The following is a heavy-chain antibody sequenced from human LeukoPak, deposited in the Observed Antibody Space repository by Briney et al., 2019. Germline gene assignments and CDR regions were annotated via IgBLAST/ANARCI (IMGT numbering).Heavy chain of an antibody. V-gene: IGHV3-30*04. CDR2: ISYDGSNK. CDR1: GFTFSSYA. CDR3: ASLYGSGSYSTPDYFDY. J-gene: IGHJ4*02. Sequence: PGGSLRLSCAASGFTFSSYAMHWVRQAPGKGLEWVAVISYDGSNKYYADSVKGRFTISRDNSKNTLYLQMNSLRAEDTAVYYCASLYGSGSYSTPDYFDYWGQGTLVTVPS. D-gene: IGHD3-10*01.